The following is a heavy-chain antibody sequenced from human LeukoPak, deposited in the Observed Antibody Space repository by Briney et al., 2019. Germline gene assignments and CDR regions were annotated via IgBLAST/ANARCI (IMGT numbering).Heavy chain of an antibody. CDR1: GGSFSGYY. V-gene: IGHV4-34*01. Sequence: SETLSLTCAVYGGSFSGYYWSWIRQPPGKGLEWIGEINHSGSTNYNPSLKSRVTISVDTSKNQFSLKLSSVTAADTAVYYCARSEMRNARAIDYWGQGTLVTVSS. CDR3: ARSEMRNARAIDY. CDR2: INHSGST. J-gene: IGHJ4*02.